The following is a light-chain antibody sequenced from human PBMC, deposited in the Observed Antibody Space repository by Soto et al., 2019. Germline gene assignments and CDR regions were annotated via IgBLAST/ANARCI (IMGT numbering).Light chain of an antibody. CDR2: DAS. J-gene: IGKJ2*01. V-gene: IGKV1-5*01. CDR1: QSLSKW. CDR3: QQYKGSPPT. Sequence: DIQMTQSPLTLSASVGDRVTITCRASQSLSKWLAWYQQKPGKAPKLLIYDASSLESGVPSRFSGSGSGTEFILTISSLQPDDFASYYCQQYKGSPPTFGRGTKVEIK.